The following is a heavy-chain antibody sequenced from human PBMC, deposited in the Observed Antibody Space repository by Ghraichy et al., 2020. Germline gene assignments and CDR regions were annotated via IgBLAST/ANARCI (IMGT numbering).Heavy chain of an antibody. V-gene: IGHV3-48*02. D-gene: IGHD3-10*01. CDR2: ISSSSSTI. J-gene: IGHJ6*02. CDR3: AGLGGGYYYGSGSHYGMDV. CDR1: GFTFSSYS. Sequence: GGSLRLSCAASGFTFSSYSMNWVRQAPGKGLEWVSYISSSSSTIYYADSVKGRFTISRDNAKNSLYLQMNSLRDEDTAGYYCAGLGGGYYYGSGSHYGMDVWGQGTTVTVSS.